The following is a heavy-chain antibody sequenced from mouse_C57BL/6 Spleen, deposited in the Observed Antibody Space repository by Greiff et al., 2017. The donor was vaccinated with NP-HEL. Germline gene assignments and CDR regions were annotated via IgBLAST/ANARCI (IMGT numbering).Heavy chain of an antibody. Sequence: QVQLKESGPGLVAPSQSLSITCTVSGFSLTSYGVDWVRQPPGKGLEWLGVIWGGGRTNYNSALMSRLSISKDNSKSQVFLKMNSLQTDDTAMYYCARRGDDGYPFAYWGQGTLVTVSA. V-gene: IGHV2-9*01. CDR1: GFSLTSYG. J-gene: IGHJ3*01. D-gene: IGHD2-3*01. CDR2: IWGGGRT. CDR3: ARRGDDGYPFAY.